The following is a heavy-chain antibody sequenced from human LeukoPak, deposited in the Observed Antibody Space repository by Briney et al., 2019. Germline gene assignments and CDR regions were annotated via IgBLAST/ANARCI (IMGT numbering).Heavy chain of an antibody. CDR3: ARDLDSGYYYYKAFDI. CDR2: IYSGGST. D-gene: IGHD3-22*01. J-gene: IGHJ3*02. Sequence: GGSLRLSCAASGFTVSSNYMSWVRQAPGKGLEWVSVIYSGGSTYYADSVKGRFTISRDNSKNTLYLQMNSLRAEDTAVYYCARDLDSGYYYYKAFDIWGQGTMVTVSS. CDR1: GFTVSSNY. V-gene: IGHV3-53*01.